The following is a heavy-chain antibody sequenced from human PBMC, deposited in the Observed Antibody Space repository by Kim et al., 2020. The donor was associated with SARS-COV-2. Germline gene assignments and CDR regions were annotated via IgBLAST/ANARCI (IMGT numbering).Heavy chain of an antibody. D-gene: IGHD4-17*01. CDR2: ISSNGGST. V-gene: IGHV3-64D*09. CDR1: GFTFSSYA. CDR3: VKSTHPNYGSPTFYYYYYGMDV. Sequence: GGSLRLSCSASGFTFSSYAMHWVRQAPGKGLEYVSAISSNGGSTYYADSVKGRFTISRDNSKNTLYLQMSSLRAEDTAVYYCVKSTHPNYGSPTFYYYYYGMDVWGQGTTVTVSS. J-gene: IGHJ6*02.